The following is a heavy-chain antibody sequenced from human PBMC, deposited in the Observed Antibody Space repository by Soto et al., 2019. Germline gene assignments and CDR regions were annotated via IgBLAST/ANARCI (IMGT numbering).Heavy chain of an antibody. CDR3: ARVGYYDYVWGSYGLVH. CDR1: GYIFAGYY. J-gene: IGHJ4*02. CDR2: INPNGGAT. D-gene: IGHD3-16*02. V-gene: IGHV1-2*02. Sequence: QVQLVQSGAEVKMPGASVKVSCKASGYIFAGYYMAWVRQAPGQGLEWMGWINPNGGATDYPPQFQDRVTMTRDMSITTAYMELTRLTSDDTAVYYCARVGYYDYVWGSYGLVHWGQGTLITVSS.